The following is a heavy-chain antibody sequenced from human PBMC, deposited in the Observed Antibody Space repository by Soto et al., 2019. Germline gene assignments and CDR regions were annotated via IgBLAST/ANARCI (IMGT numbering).Heavy chain of an antibody. D-gene: IGHD4-17*01. CDR3: ARRGTTVTSLYYFDF. Sequence: SETLSLTCSVSGGSVSSGSNYWGWIRQPPGKGLEWIGSIYYTGKTFYNPSLKGRVTISVDTPNNHFSLRLSSVTAADMAVYYCARRGTTVTSLYYFDFWGQGALVTVSS. V-gene: IGHV4-39*02. CDR2: IYYTGKT. J-gene: IGHJ4*02. CDR1: GGSVSSGSNY.